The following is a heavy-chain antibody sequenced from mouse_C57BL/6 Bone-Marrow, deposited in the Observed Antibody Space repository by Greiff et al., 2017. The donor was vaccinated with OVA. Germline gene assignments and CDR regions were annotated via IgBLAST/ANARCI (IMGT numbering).Heavy chain of an antibody. V-gene: IGHV1-50*01. CDR1: GYTFTSYW. Sequence: VQLQQPGAELVKPGASVKLSCKASGYTFTSYWMQWVKQRPGQGLEWIGEIAPSDSYTNYTQKLQGKATLPVDPSSSTAYMQLSSLTSEDSAVYYCSGDSSGYGGVDYWGQGTTLTVSS. CDR2: IAPSDSYT. D-gene: IGHD3-2*02. J-gene: IGHJ2*01. CDR3: SGDSSGYGGVDY.